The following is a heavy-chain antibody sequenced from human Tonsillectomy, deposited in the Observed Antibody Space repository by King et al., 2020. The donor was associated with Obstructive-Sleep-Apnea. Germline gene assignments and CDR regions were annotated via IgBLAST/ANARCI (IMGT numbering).Heavy chain of an antibody. J-gene: IGHJ4*02. CDR2: IRYDGSNK. D-gene: IGHD5-18*01. V-gene: IGHV3-30*02. CDR1: GFTFSSYG. Sequence: QVQLVESGGGVVQPGRSLRLSCAASGFTFSSYGMHWVRQAPGKGLEWVAFIRYDGSNKYYADSVKGRFTISRDNSKNTLYLQMNSLRAEDTAVYYCAKDIRGYSYGYYFDYWGQGTLVTVSS. CDR3: AKDIRGYSYGYYFDY.